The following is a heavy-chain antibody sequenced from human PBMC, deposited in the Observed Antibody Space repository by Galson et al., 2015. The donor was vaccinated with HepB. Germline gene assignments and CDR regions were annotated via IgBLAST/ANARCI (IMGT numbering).Heavy chain of an antibody. CDR3: AKTVVVVAARPMDV. CDR1: GFTFSSYG. V-gene: IGHV3-30*18. D-gene: IGHD2-15*01. CDR2: ISYDGSNK. J-gene: IGHJ6*04. Sequence: SLRLSCAASGFTFSSYGMHWVRQAPGKGLEWVAVISYDGSNKYYADSVKGRFTISRDNSKNTLYLQMNSLRAEDTAVYYCAKTVVVVAARPMDVWGKGTTVTVSS.